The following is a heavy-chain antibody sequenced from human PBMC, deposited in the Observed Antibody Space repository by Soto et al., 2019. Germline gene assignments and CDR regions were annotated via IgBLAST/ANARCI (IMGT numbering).Heavy chain of an antibody. CDR2: IIPIFGTA. CDR3: ARGTVVTPFFPYYYYGMDV. J-gene: IGHJ6*02. CDR1: GGTFSSYA. V-gene: IGHV1-69*12. D-gene: IGHD2-21*02. Sequence: QVQLVQSGAEVKKPGSSVKVSCKASGGTFSSYAISWVRQAPGQGLEWMGGIIPIFGTANYAQKFQGRVTITADESTSTAYMELSSLRSEDTAVYYCARGTVVTPFFPYYYYGMDVWGQGTTVTVSS.